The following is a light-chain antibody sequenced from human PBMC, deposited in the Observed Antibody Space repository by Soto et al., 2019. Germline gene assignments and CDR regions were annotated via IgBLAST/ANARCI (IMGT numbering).Light chain of an antibody. V-gene: IGKV1-39*01. Sequence: DIQMTQSPSSLSASVGDRVTITCRASQSISSYLNWYQQKPGKAPKLLIYAASSLQSGVPSRFSGSGSGTDFTLTISSLQPQDFATYYCQQSYSTHRRGFTFGPGTKVDIK. CDR1: QSISSY. J-gene: IGKJ3*01. CDR3: QQSYSTHRRGFT. CDR2: AAS.